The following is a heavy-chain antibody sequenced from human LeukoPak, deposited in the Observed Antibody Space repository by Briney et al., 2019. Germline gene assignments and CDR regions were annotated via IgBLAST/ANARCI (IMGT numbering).Heavy chain of an antibody. J-gene: IGHJ4*02. CDR2: IGLDSGFT. V-gene: IGHV3-21*05. Sequence: GGSLRLSCAASGFIFSDYSMNWVRQAPGRGLEWLSYIGLDSGFTSYADSVKGRFTISSDTARNSLYLHLNSLRAEDAALYFCARDHNWAFDSWGQGTLVTVSS. CDR3: ARDHNWAFDS. CDR1: GFIFSDYS. D-gene: IGHD1-20*01.